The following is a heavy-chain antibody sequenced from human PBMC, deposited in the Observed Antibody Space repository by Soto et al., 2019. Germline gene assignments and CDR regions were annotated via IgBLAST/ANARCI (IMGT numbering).Heavy chain of an antibody. D-gene: IGHD6-6*01. V-gene: IGHV1-69*13. J-gene: IGHJ6*02. CDR3: ARERIAARRNYYYYYGMDV. CDR2: IIPIFGTA. CDR1: GGTFSSYA. Sequence: SVKVSCKASGGTFSSYAISWVRQAPGQGLEWMGGIIPIFGTANYAQKFQGRVTITADESTSTAYMELSSLRSEDTAVYYCARERIAARRNYYYYYGMDVWGQGTTVTVSS.